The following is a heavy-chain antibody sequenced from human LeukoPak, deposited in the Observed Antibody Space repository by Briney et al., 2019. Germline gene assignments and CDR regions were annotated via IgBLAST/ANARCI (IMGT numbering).Heavy chain of an antibody. CDR2: ISSSSSYI. Sequence: PGGSLRLSCVGSGFTFSSYSMNWVRQAPGKGLEWVSSISSSSSYIYYADSVKGRFTISRDNAKNSLYLQMNSLRAEDTAVYYCARDDSEYSSGTFDYWGQGTLVTVSS. CDR3: ARDDSEYSSGTFDY. J-gene: IGHJ4*02. V-gene: IGHV3-21*01. CDR1: GFTFSSYS. D-gene: IGHD5-18*01.